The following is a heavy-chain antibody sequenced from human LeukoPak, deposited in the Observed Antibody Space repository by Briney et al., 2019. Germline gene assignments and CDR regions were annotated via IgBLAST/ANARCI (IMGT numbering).Heavy chain of an antibody. CDR2: IYYSGST. Sequence: PSKTLSLTCTVSGGSISSYYWSWIRQPPGKGLEWIGNIYYSGSTNYNPSLKSRVTISVDTSKNQFSLKLSSVTAADTAIYYCARSYCSGGSCLVYFDYWGQGTLVTVSS. V-gene: IGHV4-59*08. CDR1: GGSISSYY. D-gene: IGHD2-15*01. CDR3: ARSYCSGGSCLVYFDY. J-gene: IGHJ4*02.